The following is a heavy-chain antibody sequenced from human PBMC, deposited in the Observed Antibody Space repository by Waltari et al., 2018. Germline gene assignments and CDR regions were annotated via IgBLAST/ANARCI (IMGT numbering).Heavy chain of an antibody. CDR3: AREVGYGDYYYYYGMDV. V-gene: IGHV1-18*01. J-gene: IGHJ6*02. CDR1: GYTFTSYG. CDR2: ISAYNGNT. D-gene: IGHD4-17*01. Sequence: QVQLVQSGAEVKKPGASVKVSCKASGYTFTSYGISWVRQAPGQGLEWMGWISAYNGNTNYAQKLQGRVTMTTDTSTSTAYMELRSLRSDDTAVYYCAREVGYGDYYYYYGMDVWGQGTTVTVSS.